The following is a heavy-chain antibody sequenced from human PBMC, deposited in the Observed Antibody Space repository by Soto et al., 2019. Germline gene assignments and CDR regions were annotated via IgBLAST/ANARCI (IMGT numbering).Heavy chain of an antibody. J-gene: IGHJ4*02. Sequence: GGSLRLSCAASGFTFSSYAMSWVRQAPGKGLEWVSSISCSGGSTYYADSVKVRFTISRDNLKNTLYVQMNSLRGEDTAVYYCAIGTSRRGWQXWGQGPLVTVSX. CDR3: AIGTSRRGWQX. CDR1: GFTFSSYA. V-gene: IGHV3-23*01. CDR2: ISCSGGST. D-gene: IGHD6-19*01.